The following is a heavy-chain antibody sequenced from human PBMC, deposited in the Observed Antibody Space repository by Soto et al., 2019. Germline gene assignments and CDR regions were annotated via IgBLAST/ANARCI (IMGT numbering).Heavy chain of an antibody. V-gene: IGHV4-61*08. J-gene: IGHJ6*03. CDR2: IYYSGST. CDR3: ARVPVPGSGSYQKYYYYYMDV. Sequence: SETLSLTCAVSGGSISSGGYSWSWIRQPPGKGLEWIGYIYYSGSTNYNPSLKSRVTISVDTSKNQFSLKLSSVTAADTAVYYCARVPVPGSGSYQKYYYYYMDVWGKGTTVTVSS. CDR1: GGSISSGGYS. D-gene: IGHD3-10*01.